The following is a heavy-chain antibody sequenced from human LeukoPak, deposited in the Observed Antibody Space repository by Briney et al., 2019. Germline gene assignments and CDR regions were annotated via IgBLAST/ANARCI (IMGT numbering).Heavy chain of an antibody. CDR3: ASSRAYSGYDLWY. J-gene: IGHJ4*02. Sequence: SETLSLTCTVSGGSISSGDYYWSWIRQPPGKGLEWIGYIYYSGSTNYNPSLKSRVTISVDTSKNQFSLKLSSVTAADTAVYYCASSRAYSGYDLWYWGQGTLVTVSS. V-gene: IGHV4-61*08. CDR1: GGSISSGDYY. CDR2: IYYSGST. D-gene: IGHD5-12*01.